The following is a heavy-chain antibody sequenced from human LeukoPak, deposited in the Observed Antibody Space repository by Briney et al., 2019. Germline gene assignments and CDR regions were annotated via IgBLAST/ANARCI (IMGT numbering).Heavy chain of an antibody. V-gene: IGHV3-7*03. J-gene: IGHJ4*02. D-gene: IGHD3-16*01. CDR3: ARGSSWGSDH. CDR2: IKQDGSGQ. CDR1: GFTFSNFW. Sequence: GGSLRLSCAASGFTFSNFWMTWVRQAPGKGLEWVATIKQDGSGQFYVDSVKGRFTISRDNAKSSLSLQMNSLKVEDTAVYYCARGSSWGSDHWGQGTLVTVSS.